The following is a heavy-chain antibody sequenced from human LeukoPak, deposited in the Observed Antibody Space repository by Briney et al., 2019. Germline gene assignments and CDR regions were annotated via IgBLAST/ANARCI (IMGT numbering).Heavy chain of an antibody. CDR3: ARGRENAFDI. V-gene: IGHV3-53*01. CDR2: IYSGGST. Sequence: GVTLRLSCAASGFTVSSNYMSWVRQAPGKGLEWVSVIYSGGSTYYADSVKGRFTISRDNSKNTLYLQMNSLRAEDTAVYYCARGRENAFDIWGQGTMVTVSS. J-gene: IGHJ3*02. CDR1: GFTVSSNY.